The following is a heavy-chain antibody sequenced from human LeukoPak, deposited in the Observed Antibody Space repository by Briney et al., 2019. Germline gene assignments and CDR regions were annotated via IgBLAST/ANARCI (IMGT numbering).Heavy chain of an antibody. J-gene: IGHJ4*02. CDR3: ARDRLRGEFDY. CDR2: IKQDGSEK. D-gene: IGHD3-16*01. CDR1: GFTFSSYW. V-gene: IGHV3-7*01. Sequence: PGGSLRLSCAASGFTFSSYWMSWVRQAPGRGLEWVANIKQDGSEKYYADSVKDRFTISRDNAKNSLYLQMNSLRAEDTAVYYCARDRLRGEFDYWGLGTLVTVSS.